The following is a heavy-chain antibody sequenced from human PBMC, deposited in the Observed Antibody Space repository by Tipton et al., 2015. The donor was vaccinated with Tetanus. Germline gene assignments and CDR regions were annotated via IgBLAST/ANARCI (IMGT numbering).Heavy chain of an antibody. V-gene: IGHV4-61*05. CDR1: GSSITSTTHY. CDR2: IYYSGTT. Sequence: TLSLTCTVSGSSITSTTHYWGWIRQAPGKGLEWIGEIYYSGTTNYNPSLKSRVTISTDKSKNQFSLKLSSVTAADTAIYYCAREVPAAGHFDSWGQGTLVTVSS. D-gene: IGHD2-2*01. J-gene: IGHJ4*02. CDR3: AREVPAAGHFDS.